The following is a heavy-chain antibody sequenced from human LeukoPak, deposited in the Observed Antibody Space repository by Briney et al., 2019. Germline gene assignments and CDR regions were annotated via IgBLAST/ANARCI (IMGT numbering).Heavy chain of an antibody. V-gene: IGHV4-61*02. D-gene: IGHD1-26*01. CDR2: IHTSGST. J-gene: IGHJ5*02. Sequence: PSQTLSLTCTVSGGSISSGSYYWSWIRQPAGKGLEWIGRIHTSGSTNYNPSLKSRVTISVDTSKNQFSLKLSSVTAADTAVYYCARDPLVGAPNWFDPWGQGTLVTVSS. CDR3: ARDPLVGAPNWFDP. CDR1: GGSISSGSYY.